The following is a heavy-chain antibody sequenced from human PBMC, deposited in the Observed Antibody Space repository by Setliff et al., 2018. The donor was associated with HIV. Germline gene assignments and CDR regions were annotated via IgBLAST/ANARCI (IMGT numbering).Heavy chain of an antibody. CDR3: AMAPMVRGVFDY. J-gene: IGHJ4*02. CDR2: INPSGGST. Sequence: ASVKVSCKASGYTFTSYYMHWVRQAPGQGLEWMGIINPSGGSTNYAQRFQGRVTITTDESTSTAYMELSSLRSEDTAVYYCAMAPMVRGVFDYWGQGTLVTVSS. V-gene: IGHV1-46*01. CDR1: GYTFTSYY. D-gene: IGHD3-10*01.